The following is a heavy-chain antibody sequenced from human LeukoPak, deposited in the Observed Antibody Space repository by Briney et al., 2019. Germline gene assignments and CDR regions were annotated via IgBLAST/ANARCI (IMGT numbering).Heavy chain of an antibody. CDR3: ARDLGYYDSSGCLMPHYYYGMDV. CDR1: GYTFTSYG. J-gene: IGHJ6*02. D-gene: IGHD3-22*01. CDR2: INAGNGNT. V-gene: IGHV1-3*01. Sequence: GASVKVSCKASGYTFTSYGISWVRQAPGQRLEWMGWINAGNGNTKYSQKFQGRVTITRDTSASTAYMELSSLRSEDTAVYYCARDLGYYDSSGCLMPHYYYGMDVWGQGTTVTVSS.